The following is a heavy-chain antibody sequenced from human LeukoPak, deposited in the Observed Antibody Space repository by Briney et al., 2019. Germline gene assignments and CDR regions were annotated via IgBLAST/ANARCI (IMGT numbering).Heavy chain of an antibody. D-gene: IGHD1-26*01. Sequence: PSETLSLTCTVSGGSITNYYWTWIRQPPGKGLEWIGYVSFSGTTNYNPSLKSRVTISLDTSNSQFSLRLTSVTAADTAVYYCARISPSSGTYWGTLYYYIDVWGKGATITVSS. CDR2: VSFSGTT. V-gene: IGHV4-59*01. CDR1: GGSITNYY. J-gene: IGHJ6*03. CDR3: ARISPSSGTYWGTLYYYIDV.